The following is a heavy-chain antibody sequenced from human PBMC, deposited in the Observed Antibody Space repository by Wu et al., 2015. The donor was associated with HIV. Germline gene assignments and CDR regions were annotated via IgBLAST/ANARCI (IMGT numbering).Heavy chain of an antibody. Sequence: QVQLVQSGAEVKKPGSSVTVSCKASGGTFGTYAMNWVRQTPGQGLEWMGRIIPALGTVKYAQTFQGRVTITTDGTDESTNTAYMEVRSLRYEDTAVYFCARELLWGEDFWGQGTLVTVSS. J-gene: IGHJ4*02. CDR2: IIPALGTV. CDR3: ARELLWGEDF. CDR1: GGTFGTYA. D-gene: IGHD2-21*01. V-gene: IGHV1-69*05.